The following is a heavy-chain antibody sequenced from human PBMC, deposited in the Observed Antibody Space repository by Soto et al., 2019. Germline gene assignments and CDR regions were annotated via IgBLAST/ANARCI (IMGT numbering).Heavy chain of an antibody. CDR2: MNPNSGRT. J-gene: IGHJ4*02. Sequence: QVQLVQSGAGVRKPGASVKVSCKTSGYTFTDYDINWLRQAPGQGLEWVGRMNPNSGRTDYAQKLEGRVTMPRDISISTAYMELSSLGYDDTAVYFCSTWGRNRWYTGFFWGQGTLVTVSS. CDR3: STWGRNRWYTGFF. V-gene: IGHV1-8*02. D-gene: IGHD6-13*01. CDR1: GYTFTDYD.